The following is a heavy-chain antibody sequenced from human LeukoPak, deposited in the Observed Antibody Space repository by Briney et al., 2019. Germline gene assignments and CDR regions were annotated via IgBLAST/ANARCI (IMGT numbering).Heavy chain of an antibody. CDR3: ARTQYYYDSRESIDY. Sequence: SETLSLTCAVYGGSFSGYYWSWIRQPPGKGLEWIGEINHSGSTNYNPSPKSRVTISVDTSKNQFSLKLSSVTAADTAVYYCARTQYYYDSRESIDYWGQGTLVTVSS. D-gene: IGHD3-22*01. CDR2: INHSGST. CDR1: GGSFSGYY. V-gene: IGHV4-34*01. J-gene: IGHJ4*02.